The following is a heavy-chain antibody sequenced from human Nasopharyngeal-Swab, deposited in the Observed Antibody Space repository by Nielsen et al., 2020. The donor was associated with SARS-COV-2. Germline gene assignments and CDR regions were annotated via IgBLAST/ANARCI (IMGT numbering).Heavy chain of an antibody. Sequence: GESLKISCQGSGYTFTNNWITWVRPMPGKGLEWMGRIDPSDSYTYYSPSFQGHVIISADKSINTAYMQWSSLKAPDTAMYFCARQIGDYGFDAFDVWGQGTMVTVSS. J-gene: IGHJ3*01. CDR3: ARQIGDYGFDAFDV. D-gene: IGHD4-17*01. V-gene: IGHV5-10-1*01. CDR1: GYTFTNNW. CDR2: IDPSDSYT.